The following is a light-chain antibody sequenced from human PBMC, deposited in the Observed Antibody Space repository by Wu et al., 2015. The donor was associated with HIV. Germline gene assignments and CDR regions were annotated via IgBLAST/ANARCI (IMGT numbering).Light chain of an antibody. CDR3: QQYNSYWT. CDR1: QTVRTY. V-gene: IGKV3-11*01. J-gene: IGKJ1*01. CDR2: DSS. Sequence: EIVLTQSPATLSLSPGDRATLSCRASQTVRTYIAWYQHRVGQPPRLLIYDSSVRAIGTPARFSGSGSGTDFTLTISSLQPDDFATYYCQQYNSYWTFGQGTKVEIK.